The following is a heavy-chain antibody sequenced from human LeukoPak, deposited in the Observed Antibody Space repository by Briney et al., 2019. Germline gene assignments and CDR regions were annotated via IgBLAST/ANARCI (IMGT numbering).Heavy chain of an antibody. CDR3: ARALLTSDAFDI. D-gene: IGHD1-26*01. CDR2: MNPNSGNT. CDR1: GYTFTSYD. Sequence: GASVKVSFKASGYTFTSYDINWVRQATGQGLEWMGWMNPNSGNTGYAQKFQGRVTITRNTSISTAYMELSSLRSEDTAVYYCARALLTSDAFDIWGQGTMVTVSS. V-gene: IGHV1-8*03. J-gene: IGHJ3*02.